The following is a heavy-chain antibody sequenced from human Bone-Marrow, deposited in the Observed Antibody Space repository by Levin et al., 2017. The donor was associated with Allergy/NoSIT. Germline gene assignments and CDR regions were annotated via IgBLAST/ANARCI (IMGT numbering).Heavy chain of an antibody. D-gene: IGHD7-27*01. V-gene: IGHV3-15*07. J-gene: IGHJ4*02. CDR1: GFTFSYAW. CDR2: IKSEIDGGTT. Sequence: AGGSLRLSCAASGFTFSYAWMNWVRQTPGKGLEWVGRIKSEIDGGTTDYAAPVKGRFIISRDDSKNTSYLQMNSLKTEDAAVYYCTTQRTTGDLRYWGQGTLVTVSS. CDR3: TTQRTTGDLRY.